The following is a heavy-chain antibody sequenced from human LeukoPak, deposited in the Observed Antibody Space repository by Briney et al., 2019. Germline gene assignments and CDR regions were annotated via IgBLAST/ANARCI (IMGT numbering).Heavy chain of an antibody. D-gene: IGHD3-10*01. J-gene: IGHJ3*02. CDR2: IYISEST. CDR1: GVSISSYY. CDR3: ARVEWFGELSPFDI. Sequence: SETLSLTCTVSGVSISSYYWSWIRQPAGKGLEWIGRIYISESTNYNPSLKSRVTMSVDTSKNQFSLKLSSVTAADTAVYYCARVEWFGELSPFDIWGQGTMVTVSS. V-gene: IGHV4-4*07.